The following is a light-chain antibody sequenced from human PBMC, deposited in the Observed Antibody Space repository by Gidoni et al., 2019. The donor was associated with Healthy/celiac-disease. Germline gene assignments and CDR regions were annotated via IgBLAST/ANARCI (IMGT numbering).Light chain of an antibody. CDR3: QQRSNWSLFT. V-gene: IGKV3-11*01. J-gene: IGKJ3*01. CDR1: QSVSSY. CDR2: DAS. Sequence: DIVLTQSQATLSLSPGERATLSCRASQSVSSYLAWYQQKPGQAPRLLIYDASNRATGIPARFSGSGSGTDFTLTISSLEPEDFAVYYCQQRSNWSLFTFGPGTKVDIK.